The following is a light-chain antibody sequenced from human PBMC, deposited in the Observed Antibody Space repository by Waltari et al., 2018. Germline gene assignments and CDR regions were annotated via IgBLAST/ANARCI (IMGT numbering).Light chain of an antibody. Sequence: QTVVTQEPSLSVSPGGTVTLTCALSSGSVSTTSYATWYRQTPGQPPRTLLYKANTRASGVPDRFSVSILGNKVALTIAGAQADDEADYYCSLYMGSGIWVFGGGTKLTVL. V-gene: IGLV8-61*01. CDR2: KAN. J-gene: IGLJ3*02. CDR1: SGSVSTTSY. CDR3: SLYMGSGIWV.